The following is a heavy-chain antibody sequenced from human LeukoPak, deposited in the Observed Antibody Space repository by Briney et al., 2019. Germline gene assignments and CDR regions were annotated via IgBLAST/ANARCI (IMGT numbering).Heavy chain of an antibody. J-gene: IGHJ4*02. CDR3: ARVVNYYDSSGFDY. V-gene: IGHV4-34*01. Sequence: SETLSLTCAVYGGSFSGYYWSWIRQPPGKGLEWIGEINHSGSTNYNPSLKSRVTISVDTSKNQFSLKLSSVTAADTAVYYCARVVNYYDSSGFDYWGQGTLVTVSS. CDR1: GGSFSGYY. CDR2: INHSGST. D-gene: IGHD3-22*01.